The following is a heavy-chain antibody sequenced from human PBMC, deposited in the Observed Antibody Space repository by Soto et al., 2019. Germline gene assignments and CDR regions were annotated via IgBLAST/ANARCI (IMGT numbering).Heavy chain of an antibody. CDR3: AKDLHDFWSGYAFDY. J-gene: IGHJ4*02. Sequence: PGGSLRLSCAASEFTFSSYAMSWGREPPGKGLEWVSAISGSGGSTYYADSVKGRFTISRDNSKNTLYLQMNSLRAEDTAVYYCAKDLHDFWSGYAFDYWGQGTLVTVSS. D-gene: IGHD3-3*01. CDR2: ISGSGGST. CDR1: EFTFSSYA. V-gene: IGHV3-23*01.